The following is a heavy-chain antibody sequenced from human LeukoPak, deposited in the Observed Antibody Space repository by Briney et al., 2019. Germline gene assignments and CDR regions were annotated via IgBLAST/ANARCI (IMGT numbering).Heavy chain of an antibody. D-gene: IGHD4-17*01. Sequence: GQSLKSSGKGFDYIFTSSLFGWGRQMLGKGLGWMGISYPGDSDTRYSPCFQGQATISADHSIATAYLHWSSLNASNTAMYYCARLTTVTAFSAIDAFDIWGQGTMVTVSS. J-gene: IGHJ3*02. CDR2: SYPGDSDT. CDR1: DYIFTSSL. V-gene: IGHV5-51*01. CDR3: ARLTTVTAFSAIDAFDI.